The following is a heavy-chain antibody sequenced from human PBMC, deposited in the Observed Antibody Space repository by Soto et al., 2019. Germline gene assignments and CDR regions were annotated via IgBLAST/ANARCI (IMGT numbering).Heavy chain of an antibody. D-gene: IGHD2-15*01. CDR1: GGSISSNNW. Sequence: QVQLQESGPGLVTPSGTLSLTCAVSGGSISSNNWWRWVRQPPGKGEEWIGVIYHDRNTHYNPSREGRVTISGDTSKNAFAPILSSLTAADTAVYYCATLAGGGYWGQGTLVTVSP. V-gene: IGHV4-4*02. CDR3: ATLAGGGY. J-gene: IGHJ4*02. CDR2: IYHDRNT.